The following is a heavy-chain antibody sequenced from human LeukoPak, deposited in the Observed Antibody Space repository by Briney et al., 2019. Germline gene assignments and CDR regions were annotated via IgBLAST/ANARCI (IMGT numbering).Heavy chain of an antibody. CDR2: IYSGGST. CDR1: GLTVSSTY. CDR3: ARDLLEWYFDY. D-gene: IGHD3-3*01. V-gene: IGHV3-66*01. Sequence: GGSLRLSCAASGLTVSSTYMSWVRQTPGKGLEWVSVIYSGGSTYYADSVKGRFTISRDNSKNTLYLQMDSLRAEDAAVYYCARDLLEWYFDYWGQGTLVTVSS. J-gene: IGHJ4*02.